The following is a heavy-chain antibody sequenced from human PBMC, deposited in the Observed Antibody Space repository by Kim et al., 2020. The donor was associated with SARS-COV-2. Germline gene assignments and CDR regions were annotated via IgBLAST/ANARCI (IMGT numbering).Heavy chain of an antibody. CDR1: GGTFSSYA. J-gene: IGHJ6*02. D-gene: IGHD3-10*01. CDR2: IIPIFGTA. V-gene: IGHV1-69*13. Sequence: SVKVSCKASGGTFSSYAISWVRQAPGQGLEWMGGIIPIFGTANYAQKFQGTVTITADESTSTAYMELSSLRSEDTAVYYCARAGGSGSYYYYGMDVWGQWTTVTVSS. CDR3: ARAGGSGSYYYYGMDV.